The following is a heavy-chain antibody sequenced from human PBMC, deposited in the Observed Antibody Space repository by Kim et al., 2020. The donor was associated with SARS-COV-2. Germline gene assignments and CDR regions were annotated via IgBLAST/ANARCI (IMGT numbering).Heavy chain of an antibody. CDR3: AKGMIAARFYYYTMDV. J-gene: IGHJ6*02. D-gene: IGHD2-21*01. V-gene: IGHV3-23*01. Sequence: SVKGRFTISRANSKNTLYLQMNSLRAEDTAVYYCAKGMIAARFYYYTMDVWGQGTTVTVSS.